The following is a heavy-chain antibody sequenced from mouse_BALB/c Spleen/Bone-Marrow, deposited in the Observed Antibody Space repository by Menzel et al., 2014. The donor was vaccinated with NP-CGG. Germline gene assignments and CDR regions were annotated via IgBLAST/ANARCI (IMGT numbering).Heavy chain of an antibody. CDR3: AKRDKYDDYAMDY. CDR1: GYSFTSYY. J-gene: IGHJ4*01. CDR2: IFPGSGNT. V-gene: IGHV1-66*01. Sequence: VQLQRSGPELVKPGASVKISCKASGYSFTSYYIHWVKQRPGQGLEWIGWIFPGSGNTKYNEKFKGKATLTADTSPSTAYMQLSSLTSEDSAVYFCAKRDKYDDYAMDYWGQGTSVTVSS. D-gene: IGHD2-14*01.